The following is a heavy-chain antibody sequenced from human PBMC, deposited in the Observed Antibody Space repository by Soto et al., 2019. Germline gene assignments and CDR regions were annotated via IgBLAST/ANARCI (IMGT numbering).Heavy chain of an antibody. D-gene: IGHD3-22*01. Sequence: GGSLRLSGAASGFTFSSYDMHGVRQATGKGLEWVSAIGTAGGTYYPGSVKGRFTISRENAKNSLYIQMNSLRAGDTAVYYCARGQAYYDTSGPPFFDYCGQGTLVTVSS. CDR1: GFTFSSYD. J-gene: IGHJ4*02. CDR2: IGTAGGT. CDR3: ARGQAYYDTSGPPFFDY. V-gene: IGHV3-13*01.